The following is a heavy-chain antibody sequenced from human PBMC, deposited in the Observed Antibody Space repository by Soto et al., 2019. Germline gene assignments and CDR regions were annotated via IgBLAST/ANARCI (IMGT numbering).Heavy chain of an antibody. CDR1: GGTFSSYA. D-gene: IGHD4-4*01. V-gene: IGHV1-69*13. Sequence: SVKVSCKASGGTFSSYAISWVRQAPGQGLEWMGGIIPIFGTANYAQKFQGRVTITADESTSTAYMELSSLRSEDTAVYYCASRDYSNDYYYYGMDFWGQGTTVPVSS. J-gene: IGHJ6*02. CDR3: ASRDYSNDYYYYGMDF. CDR2: IIPIFGTA.